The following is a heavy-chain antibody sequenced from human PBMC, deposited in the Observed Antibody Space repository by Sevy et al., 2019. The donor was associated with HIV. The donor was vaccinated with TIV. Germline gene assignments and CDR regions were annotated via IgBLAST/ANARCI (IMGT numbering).Heavy chain of an antibody. J-gene: IGHJ4*02. V-gene: IGHV3-7*03. CDR3: ARARRSSGWSMHTSDY. CDR1: GFTFSSYW. D-gene: IGHD6-19*01. CDR2: IKQDGSEK. Sequence: PGGSLRLSCAASGFTFSSYWMSWVRQAPGKGLEWVANIKQDGSEKYYVDSVKGRFTISRDNAKNSLYLQMNSLRAEDTAVYYCARARRSSGWSMHTSDYWGQGTLVTVSS.